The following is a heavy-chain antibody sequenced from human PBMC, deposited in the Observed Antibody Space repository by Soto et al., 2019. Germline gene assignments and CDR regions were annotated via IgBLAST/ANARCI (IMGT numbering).Heavy chain of an antibody. CDR1: GDSVSSNSAA. CDR3: ARSVRGSCSGGSCHRRPNWFDP. CDR2: TYYRSKWYN. D-gene: IGHD2-15*01. V-gene: IGHV6-1*01. J-gene: IGHJ5*02. Sequence: SQTLSLPCAISGDSVSSNSAAWNWIRQSPSRGLEWLGRTYYRSKWYNDYAVSVKSRITINPDTSKNQFSLQLNSVTPEDTAVYYCARSVRGSCSGGSCHRRPNWFDPWGQGTLVTVSS.